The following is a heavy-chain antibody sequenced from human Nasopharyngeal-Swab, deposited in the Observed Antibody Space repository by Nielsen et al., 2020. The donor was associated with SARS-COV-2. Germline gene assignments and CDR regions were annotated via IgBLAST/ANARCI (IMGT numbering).Heavy chain of an antibody. Sequence: SDPLSLTCTVSGASIAYSTFYWGWIRQPPGKGLDWIGNIYYNGNTYQNPSPKSRLTISVDKSKNQFSLQLSSVTAADTAVYYCVRSSSWYYFDYWAQGTQVTVSS. CDR1: GASIAYSTFY. D-gene: IGHD6-13*01. J-gene: IGHJ4*02. CDR2: IYYNGNT. CDR3: VRSSSWYYFDY. V-gene: IGHV4-39*01.